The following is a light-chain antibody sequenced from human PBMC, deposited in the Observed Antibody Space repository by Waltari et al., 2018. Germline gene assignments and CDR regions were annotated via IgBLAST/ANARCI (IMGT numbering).Light chain of an antibody. V-gene: IGKV3-20*01. Sequence: EIVLTQAPGSLSLSPGGRATLFCRASQSVRNNYLAWYQQKPGQAPSLPIYSASSRATGIPDRFSGSGSGTDFTLTISRLEPEDFVVYYCQQYGSSPYTFGQGTKLEI. J-gene: IGKJ2*01. CDR2: SAS. CDR1: QSVRNNY. CDR3: QQYGSSPYT.